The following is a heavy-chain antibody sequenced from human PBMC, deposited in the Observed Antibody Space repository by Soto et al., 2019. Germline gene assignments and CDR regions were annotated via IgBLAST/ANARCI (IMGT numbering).Heavy chain of an antibody. J-gene: IGHJ5*02. CDR2: ISGYNGNT. CDR1: GYTFINYA. Sequence: QVQLVQSGAEVKKPGASVKVSCKASGYTFINYAVSWVRQAPGQGLEWMGWISGYNGNTNYAQNLQGRDTMTKDTSTSTAYMEQRSLRSDDTAVYYCARVVVTVIINWFDPWGQGTLVTVSS. V-gene: IGHV1-18*01. CDR3: ARVVVTVIINWFDP. D-gene: IGHD2-21*02.